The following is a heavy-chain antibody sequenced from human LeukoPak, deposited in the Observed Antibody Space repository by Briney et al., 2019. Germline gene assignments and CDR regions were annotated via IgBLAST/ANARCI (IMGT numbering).Heavy chain of an antibody. V-gene: IGHV4-59*01. Sequence: SETLSLTCTVSGGSISSYYWSWIRQPPGKGLERIGYIYYSGSTNYNPSLKSRVTISVDTSKNQFSLKLSSVTAADTAVYYCAMRAGYDFWSGPLDYWGQGTLVTVSS. CDR1: GGSISSYY. CDR3: AMRAGYDFWSGPLDY. D-gene: IGHD3-3*01. J-gene: IGHJ4*02. CDR2: IYYSGST.